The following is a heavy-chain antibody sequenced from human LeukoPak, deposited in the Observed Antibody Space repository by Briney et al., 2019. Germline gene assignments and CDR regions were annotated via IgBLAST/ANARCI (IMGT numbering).Heavy chain of an antibody. J-gene: IGHJ4*02. CDR2: ISGSGGST. CDR1: GFTFSSYA. V-gene: IGHV3-23*01. D-gene: IGHD3-10*01. CDR3: AKDGFTMVRGVPEIDY. Sequence: GGSLRLSCAASGFTFSSYAMSWVRQAPGKGLEWVSAISGSGGSTYYADSVKGRFTISRDNSKNTLYLQMNSLRAEDTAVYYCAKDGFTMVRGVPEIDYWGQGTLVTVSS.